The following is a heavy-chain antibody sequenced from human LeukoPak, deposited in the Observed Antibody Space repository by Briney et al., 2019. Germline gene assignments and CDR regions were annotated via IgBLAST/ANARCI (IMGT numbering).Heavy chain of an antibody. CDR1: GFSFSTYG. Sequence: GGSLRLSCAASGFSFSTYGMHWVRQAPGKGLEWVAFIRYDGSTKYYADSVKGRFTISRDNAKNSLYLQMNSLRAEDTAVYYCARDPRSGCTSTSCFWGWFDPWGQGTLVTVSS. V-gene: IGHV3-30*02. J-gene: IGHJ5*02. CDR3: ARDPRSGCTSTSCFWGWFDP. CDR2: IRYDGSTK. D-gene: IGHD2-2*01.